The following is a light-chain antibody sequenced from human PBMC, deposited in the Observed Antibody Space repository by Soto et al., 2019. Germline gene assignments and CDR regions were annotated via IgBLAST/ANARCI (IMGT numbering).Light chain of an antibody. V-gene: IGKV3-20*01. J-gene: IGKJ1*01. CDR1: QSLSSSY. CDR3: QQYDNSPQT. CDR2: GAS. Sequence: EIVLTQSPGTLSLSPGERATLSCTASQSLSSSYLAWYQQKPGQAPRLLIYGASGRATGIPDRFSGGGSGAEFALTISRLEPGDSAMYYCQQYDNSPQTFGQGTKVEIK.